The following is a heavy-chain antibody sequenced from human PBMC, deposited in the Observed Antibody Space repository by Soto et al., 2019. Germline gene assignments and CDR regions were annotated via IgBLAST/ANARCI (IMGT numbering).Heavy chain of an antibody. D-gene: IGHD2-15*01. CDR3: ASPYCSGGSCYADAFDI. CDR1: GFTFSSYA. J-gene: IGHJ3*02. CDR2: ISYDGSNK. V-gene: IGHV3-30-3*01. Sequence: QVQLVESGGGVVQPGRSLRLSCAASGFTFSSYAMHWVRQAPGKGLEWVAVISYDGSNKYYADSVKGRFTISRDNSKNXXYLQRNSLRAEDTAVYYCASPYCSGGSCYADAFDIWGQGTMVTVSS.